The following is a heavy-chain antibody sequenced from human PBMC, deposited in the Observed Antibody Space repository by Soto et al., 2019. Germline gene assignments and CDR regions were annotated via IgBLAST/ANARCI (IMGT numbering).Heavy chain of an antibody. V-gene: IGHV2-70*01. CDR2: IDWDDDK. CDR3: XXXXYXXXXSXDQLPPTLLLVY. CDR1: GFSLSTSGMC. D-gene: IGHD1-1*01. Sequence: PTLVNPTQTVTLTCTFSGFSLSTSGMCVRWIRQPPGKALEWLALIDWDDDKYYSTSLKTRLTISKDTSKNQVVLTMTNMEXXXXXXXXXXXXXYXXXXSXDQLPPTLLLVYWGQGTLVTVSP. J-gene: IGHJ4*02.